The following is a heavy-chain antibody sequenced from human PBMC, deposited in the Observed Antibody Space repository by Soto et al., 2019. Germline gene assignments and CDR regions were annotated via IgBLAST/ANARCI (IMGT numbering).Heavy chain of an antibody. CDR1: GFTFSSYS. D-gene: IGHD6-13*01. CDR3: ASTVLAAADLNWFDP. CDR2: ISSSSSYI. Sequence: PGGSLRLSCAASGFTFSSYSMNWVRQAPGKGLEWVSSISSSSSYIYYADSVKGRFTISRDNAKNSLYLQMNSLRAEDTAVYYCASTVLAAADLNWFDPWGQGTLVTVSS. V-gene: IGHV3-21*01. J-gene: IGHJ5*02.